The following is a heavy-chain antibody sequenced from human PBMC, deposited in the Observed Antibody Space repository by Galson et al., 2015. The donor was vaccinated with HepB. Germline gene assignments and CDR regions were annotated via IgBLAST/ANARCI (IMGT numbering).Heavy chain of an antibody. D-gene: IGHD2/OR15-2a*01. Sequence: SLRLSCAASGFTISDHYIDWVRQAPGKGLEWVGCIRNKVYGGTTEFAASVQGRFTISREDSKSIAYLQMNSLKTEDTAIYYCTRDHPLRYFYGRSDAFDMWGQGTMVTVSS. CDR3: TRDHPLRYFYGRSDAFDM. V-gene: IGHV3-49*04. J-gene: IGHJ3*02. CDR2: IRNKVYGGTT. CDR1: GFTISDHY.